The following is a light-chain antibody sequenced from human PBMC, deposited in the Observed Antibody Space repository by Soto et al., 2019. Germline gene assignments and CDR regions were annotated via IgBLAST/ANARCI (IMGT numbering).Light chain of an antibody. CDR3: QQRTNWLT. CDR2: DAS. CDR1: QNVSTY. V-gene: IGKV3-11*01. J-gene: IGKJ3*01. Sequence: EIVLTQSPATLSLSPGERVTLSCRASQNVSTYLAWYQQKPGQAPRLLIYDASDRATGIPARFSGSGSGTDFTLTINSPEPEDSAVYYWQQRTNWLTFGPGTKVDIK.